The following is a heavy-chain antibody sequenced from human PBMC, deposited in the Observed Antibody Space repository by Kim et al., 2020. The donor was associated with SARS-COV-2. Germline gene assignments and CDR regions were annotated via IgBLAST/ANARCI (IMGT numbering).Heavy chain of an antibody. J-gene: IGHJ4*02. CDR3: ARDPSTYDYVWNYYFDY. D-gene: IGHD3-16*01. Sequence: QGRVTMTRDTSTSTVYMELSSLRSEDTAVYYCARDPSTYDYVWNYYFDYWGQGTLVTVSS. V-gene: IGHV1-46*01.